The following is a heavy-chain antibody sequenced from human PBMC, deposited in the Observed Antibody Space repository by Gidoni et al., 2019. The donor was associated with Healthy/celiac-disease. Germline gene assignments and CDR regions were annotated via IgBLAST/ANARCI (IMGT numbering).Heavy chain of an antibody. CDR3: ARYLRDGYNSILDY. V-gene: IGHV1-2*02. CDR2: INPNSGGT. J-gene: IGHJ4*02. Sequence: QVQLVQSGAEVKKPGASVKVSCKAPGYPFPGYYMHCVRQAPGQGLEWMGWINPNSGGTNYAQKFQGRVTMTRDTSSSTAYMELSRLRSDDTAVYYCARYLRDGYNSILDYWGQGTLVTVSS. D-gene: IGHD5-12*01. CDR1: GYPFPGYY.